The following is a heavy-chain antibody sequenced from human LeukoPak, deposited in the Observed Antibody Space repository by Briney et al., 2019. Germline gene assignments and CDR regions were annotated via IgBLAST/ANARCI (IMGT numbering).Heavy chain of an antibody. D-gene: IGHD6-6*01. Sequence: GGSLRLSCATSGFIFRDYWMSWVRQVPGKGLEWVASISQDAGGTTYLDSVKGRFTISRDNAKNSLYLQMNSLRVDDTAVYFCAKEEYSISPSFDSWGQGTQVTVSS. J-gene: IGHJ4*02. CDR1: GFIFRDYW. CDR2: ISQDAGGT. CDR3: AKEEYSISPSFDS. V-gene: IGHV3-7*01.